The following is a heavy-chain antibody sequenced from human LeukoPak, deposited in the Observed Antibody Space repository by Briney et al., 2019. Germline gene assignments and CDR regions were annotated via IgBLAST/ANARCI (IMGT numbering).Heavy chain of an antibody. CDR3: ARASYGYSYYYGMDV. CDR1: GGSFSGYY. D-gene: IGHD5-18*01. CDR2: INHSGST. J-gene: IGHJ6*02. Sequence: WETLSLTCAVYGGSFSGYYWSWIRQPPGKGLEWIGEINHSGSTNYNPSLKSRVTISVDTSKNQFSLKLSSVTAADTAVYYCARASYGYSYYYGMDVWGQRTTVTVSS. V-gene: IGHV4-34*01.